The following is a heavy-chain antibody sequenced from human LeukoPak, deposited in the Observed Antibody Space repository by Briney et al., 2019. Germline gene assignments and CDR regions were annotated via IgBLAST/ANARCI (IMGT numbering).Heavy chain of an antibody. D-gene: IGHD6-13*01. CDR2: MYPGDSDT. Sequence: GESLKISCKGSGYSFISYWIGWVRQMPEKGLEWMGIMYPGDSDTRYSPSFQGQVTISVDNSISTAYLQWSSLKASDTAMYYCARHEVTVAGSFDYWGQGTLVTVSS. CDR1: GYSFISYW. J-gene: IGHJ4*02. V-gene: IGHV5-51*01. CDR3: ARHEVTVAGSFDY.